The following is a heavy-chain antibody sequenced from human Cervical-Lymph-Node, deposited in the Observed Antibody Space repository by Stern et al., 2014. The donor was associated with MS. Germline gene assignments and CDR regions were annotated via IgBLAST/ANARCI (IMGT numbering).Heavy chain of an antibody. CDR2: IIPVFGTA. Sequence: QVQLVQSGAEVKKPGSSVKVSCKASGGTFSTFPINRVRQAPGQGLEWKGRIIPVFGTANYAQKFQGRVTITADESTSTAYMELSSLRSEDTAVYYCAGPATVTVGAMDVWGQGTKVTVSS. CDR3: AGPATVTVGAMDV. J-gene: IGHJ6*02. D-gene: IGHD4-17*01. V-gene: IGHV1-69*18. CDR1: GGTFSTFP.